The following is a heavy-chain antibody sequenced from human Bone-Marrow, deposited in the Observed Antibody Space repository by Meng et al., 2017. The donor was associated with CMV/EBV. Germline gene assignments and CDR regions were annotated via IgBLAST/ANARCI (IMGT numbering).Heavy chain of an antibody. J-gene: IGHJ4*02. D-gene: IGHD4-17*01. CDR2: IYYSGNTYSGST. Sequence: WIRQSPGQGLEWIGSIYYSGNTYSGSTYYNASLKSRVTMSVDTSKNEFSLRLSSVTASDTAVYYCARQDGDYSAFDYWGQGTLVTVSS. V-gene: IGHV4-39*01. CDR3: ARQDGDYSAFDY.